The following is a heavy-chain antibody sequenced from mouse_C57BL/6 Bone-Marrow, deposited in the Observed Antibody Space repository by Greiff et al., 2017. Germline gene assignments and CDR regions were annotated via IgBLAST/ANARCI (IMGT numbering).Heavy chain of an antibody. Sequence: QVQLQQPGAELVMPGASVKLSCKASGYTFTSYRMHWVKQRPGQGLEWIGEIDPSDSYTNYNQKFKGKSTLTVYKSSSTAYMQLSSLTSEDSAVYYCSSALIYYYDSSYDYWGQGTTLTVSS. V-gene: IGHV1-69*01. J-gene: IGHJ2*01. CDR3: SSALIYYYDSSYDY. CDR1: GYTFTSYR. D-gene: IGHD1-1*01. CDR2: IDPSDSYT.